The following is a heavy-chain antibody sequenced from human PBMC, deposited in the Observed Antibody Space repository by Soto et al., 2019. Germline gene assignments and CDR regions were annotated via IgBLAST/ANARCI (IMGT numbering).Heavy chain of an antibody. V-gene: IGHV3-23*01. CDR1: GFTFSSYA. CDR3: AKDRKSGSGWYWDY. Sequence: EVQVLESGGGLVQPGGSLRLSCAVSGFTFSSYAMSWVRQAPGKGLEWVSGISGSGGSTYSADSVKGRITISRDNSKNTLYLQMNSLRVEDTAVYYCAKDRKSGSGWYWDYWGQGTLVTVSS. D-gene: IGHD6-19*01. CDR2: ISGSGGST. J-gene: IGHJ4*02.